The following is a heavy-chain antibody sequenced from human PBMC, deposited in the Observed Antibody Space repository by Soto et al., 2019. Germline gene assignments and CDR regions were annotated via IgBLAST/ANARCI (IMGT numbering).Heavy chain of an antibody. V-gene: IGHV3-30-3*01. D-gene: IGHD2-21*02. J-gene: IGHJ4*02. CDR1: GFIFSNYV. Sequence: VGSLRLSCAASGFIFSNYVMHWVRQAPGKGLEWVAVISYDGNSKHYADSVEGRFTISRDNSKSTLYVQMNSLRAEDTAVYYCARSYCGDDCALDHWGQGTLVTVSS. CDR2: ISYDGNSK. CDR3: ARSYCGDDCALDH.